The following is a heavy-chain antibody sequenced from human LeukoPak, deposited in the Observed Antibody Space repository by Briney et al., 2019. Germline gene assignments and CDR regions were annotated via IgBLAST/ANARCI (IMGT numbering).Heavy chain of an antibody. Sequence: PSETLSLTCSVSGGSISSTSYYWGWIRQPPGKGLEWIGSIYYTGTTYYNPSLKSRVTISVDTSKNQFSLKLSSVTAADTSVYYCAIPYAGGYLYAFDIRGQGTMVTVSS. CDR1: GGSISSTSYY. V-gene: IGHV4-39*01. J-gene: IGHJ3*02. CDR3: AIPYAGGYLYAFDI. D-gene: IGHD1-26*01. CDR2: IYYTGTT.